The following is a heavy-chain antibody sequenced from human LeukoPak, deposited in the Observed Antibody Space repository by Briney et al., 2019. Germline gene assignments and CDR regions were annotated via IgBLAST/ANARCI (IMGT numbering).Heavy chain of an antibody. D-gene: IGHD5-18*01. Sequence: GASVKVTCKASGGTFSSYAISWVRQAPGQGLEWMGGIIPIFGTANYAQKFQGRVTITTDESTSTAYMELSSLRSEDTAVYYCARDPGPAMANRDYYYYYMDVWGKGTTVTVSS. CDR1: GGTFSSYA. CDR2: IIPIFGTA. V-gene: IGHV1-69*05. CDR3: ARDPGPAMANRDYYYYYMDV. J-gene: IGHJ6*03.